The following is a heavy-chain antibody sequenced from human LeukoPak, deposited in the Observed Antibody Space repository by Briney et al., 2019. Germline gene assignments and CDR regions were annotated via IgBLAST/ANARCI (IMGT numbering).Heavy chain of an antibody. CDR1: GFTFSSYW. D-gene: IGHD5-12*01. CDR3: ANYKRGYSGSSDY. CDR2: IKQDGSEK. V-gene: IGHV3-7*01. Sequence: GGSLRLSCAASGFTFSSYWMIWVRQAPGKGLEWVANIKQDGSEKYYVDSVKGRFTISRDNAKNSLYLQMNSLRVEDTAVYYCANYKRGYSGSSDYWGQGTLVTVSS. J-gene: IGHJ4*02.